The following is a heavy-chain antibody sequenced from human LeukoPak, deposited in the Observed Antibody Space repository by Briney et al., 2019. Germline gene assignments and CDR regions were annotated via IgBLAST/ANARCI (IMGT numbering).Heavy chain of an antibody. CDR1: GFIFSSYS. Sequence: GGSLRLSCAASGFIFSSYSMNWVRQAPGKGLEWVAYISSSSSTIYYADSVKGRFTISRDNAKNSLYLQMNSLRAEDTAVYYCAREASYYYDSSGYDLWGQGTLVTVSS. CDR2: ISSSSSTI. V-gene: IGHV3-48*01. CDR3: AREASYYYDSSGYDL. J-gene: IGHJ4*02. D-gene: IGHD3-22*01.